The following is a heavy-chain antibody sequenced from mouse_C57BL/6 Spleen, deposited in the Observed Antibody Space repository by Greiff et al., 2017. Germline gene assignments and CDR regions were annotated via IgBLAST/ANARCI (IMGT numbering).Heavy chain of an antibody. J-gene: IGHJ3*01. CDR1: GYTFTDYN. Sequence: EVQLVESGPELVKPGASVKIPCKASGYTFTDYNMDWVKQSHGKSLEWIGDINPNNGGTIYNQKFKGKATLTVDKSSSTAYMELRSLTSEDTAVYFCAGLYYSNYGVWFAYWGQGTLVTVSA. CDR2: INPNNGGT. V-gene: IGHV1-18*01. CDR3: AGLYYSNYGVWFAY. D-gene: IGHD2-5*01.